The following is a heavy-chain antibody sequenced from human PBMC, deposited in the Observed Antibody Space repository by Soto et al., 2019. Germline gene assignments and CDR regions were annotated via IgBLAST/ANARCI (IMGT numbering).Heavy chain of an antibody. CDR1: GFTFSPYT. V-gene: IGHV3-30-3*01. J-gene: IGHJ4*02. CDR3: ARGGWFCGGDCYIGGVDY. Sequence: QVQLVESGGGVVQPGRSLGLSCAVSGFTFSPYTMHWVRQAPGKGLEWVAVISYDGSNKYYADSVKGRFTISRDNSKNTLYLQMNSLRAEDTAVYYCARGGWFCGGDCYIGGVDYWGQGTLVTVSS. D-gene: IGHD2-21*02. CDR2: ISYDGSNK.